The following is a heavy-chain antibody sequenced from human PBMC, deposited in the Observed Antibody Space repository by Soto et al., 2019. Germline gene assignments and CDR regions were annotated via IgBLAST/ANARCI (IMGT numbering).Heavy chain of an antibody. CDR2: IKSKTDGGTT. D-gene: IGHD3-16*01. CDR3: TTGAYDYVWRKWAIDY. CDR1: GFTFSNAW. V-gene: IGHV3-15*01. J-gene: IGHJ4*02. Sequence: EVHLLESGGGLVQPGGSLRLSCAASGFTFSNAWMSWVRQAPGKGLEWVGRIKSKTDGGTTDYAAPVKGRFTISRDDSKNTLYLQMNSLKTEDTAVYYCTTGAYDYVWRKWAIDYWGQGTLVTVSS.